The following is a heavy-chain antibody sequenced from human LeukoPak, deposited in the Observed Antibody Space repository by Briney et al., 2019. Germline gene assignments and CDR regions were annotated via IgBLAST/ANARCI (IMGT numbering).Heavy chain of an antibody. D-gene: IGHD1-14*01. Sequence: GGSLRLSCAASGFTFSSYGMHWVRQAPGKGLEWVAVISYDGSNKYYADSVKGRFTISRDNSKSTLYLQMSSLRADDTAVYYCAKYRTTNAPPRNFDYWGQGTLVTVSS. CDR2: ISYDGSNK. CDR1: GFTFSSYG. V-gene: IGHV3-30*18. J-gene: IGHJ4*02. CDR3: AKYRTTNAPPRNFDY.